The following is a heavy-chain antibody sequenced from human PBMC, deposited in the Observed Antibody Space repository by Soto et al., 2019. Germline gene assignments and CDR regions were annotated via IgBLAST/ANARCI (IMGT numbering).Heavy chain of an antibody. CDR3: ASGFGDYAFDI. J-gene: IGHJ3*02. CDR2: INHSGST. D-gene: IGHD4-17*01. V-gene: IGHV4-34*01. CDR1: GGSFSGYY. Sequence: PSETLSLTCAVYGGSFSGYYWSWIRQPPGKGLEWIGEINHSGSTNYNPSLKSRVTISVDTSKNQFSLKLSSVTAADTAVYYCASGFGDYAFDIWGQGTMVTVSS.